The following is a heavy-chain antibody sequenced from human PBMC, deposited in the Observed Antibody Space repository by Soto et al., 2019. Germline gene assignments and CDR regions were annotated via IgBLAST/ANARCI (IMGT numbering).Heavy chain of an antibody. Sequence: QAHLVESGGGLVRPGGSLRLSCAASGFTFSDYYLSWVRQAPRKGLEWLSYISQTSTYTTYADSVRGRFTISRDNAKNSLYLQMNSLRVEDTAVYYCTTAERGKTGTRIWGQGTLVTVSS. D-gene: IGHD1-1*01. CDR3: TTAERGKTGTRI. J-gene: IGHJ4*02. V-gene: IGHV3-11*06. CDR2: ISQTSTYT. CDR1: GFTFSDYY.